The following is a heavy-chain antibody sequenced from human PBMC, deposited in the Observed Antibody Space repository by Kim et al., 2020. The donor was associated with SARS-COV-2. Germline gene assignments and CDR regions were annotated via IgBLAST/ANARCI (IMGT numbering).Heavy chain of an antibody. D-gene: IGHD6-19*01. CDR1: GYTFTGYY. CDR2: INPNSGST. Sequence: ASVKVSCKTSGYTFTGYYLHWVRQAPGQGLEWMGWINPNSGSTNYAQKFQGRVTITRDTSINTAYMDLSRLRSDDTAIYYCAVNIAVIGTHTFDYWGQGTLVTVSS. CDR3: AVNIAVIGTHTFDY. J-gene: IGHJ4*02. V-gene: IGHV1-2*02.